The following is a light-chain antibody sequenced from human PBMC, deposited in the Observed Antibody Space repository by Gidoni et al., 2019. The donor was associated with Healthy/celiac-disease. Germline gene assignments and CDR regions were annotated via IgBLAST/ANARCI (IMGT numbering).Light chain of an antibody. V-gene: IGLV10-54*01. CDR3: SAWDRSLSAWV. CDR1: SNNVGNQG. Sequence: QAGLTQPPSVSKDLRQTATLTCSGNSNNVGNQGAAWLQQHQGHPPNLLSYRNNNRPSGISERFSASRSGNTASLTITGLQPDDEADYYCSAWDRSLSAWVFGGGTKLTVL. J-gene: IGLJ3*02. CDR2: RNN.